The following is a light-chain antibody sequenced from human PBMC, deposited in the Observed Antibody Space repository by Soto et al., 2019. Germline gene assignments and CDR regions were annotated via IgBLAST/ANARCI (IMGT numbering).Light chain of an antibody. CDR2: GAS. CDR3: QQYGSSLST. Sequence: EIVLTQSPGTLSLSPGERATLSCRASQSVSSSYLAWYQQKPGQAPRLLIYGASSRATGIPDRFSGSGSGTDFTLTISSLEPEDFAVYYCQQYGSSLSTFGQGTKVDIK. J-gene: IGKJ1*01. V-gene: IGKV3-20*01. CDR1: QSVSSSY.